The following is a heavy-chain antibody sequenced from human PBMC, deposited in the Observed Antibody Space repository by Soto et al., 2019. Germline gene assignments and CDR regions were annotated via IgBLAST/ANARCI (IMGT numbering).Heavy chain of an antibody. CDR2: INNSGST. V-gene: IGHV4-34*01. Sequence: QVQLQQWGAGLLKPSETLSLTCAVYGGSFSGYYWSWIRQPPGKGLEWIGEINNSGSTNYNPSLKSRVTISVDTSKNQFSLKLSSVTAADTAVYYCARAARQLRLVWFDPWGQGTLVTVSS. D-gene: IGHD2-2*01. J-gene: IGHJ5*02. CDR3: ARAARQLRLVWFDP. CDR1: GGSFSGYY.